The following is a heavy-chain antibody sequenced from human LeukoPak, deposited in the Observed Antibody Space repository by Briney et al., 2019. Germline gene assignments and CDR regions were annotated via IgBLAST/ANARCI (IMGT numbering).Heavy chain of an antibody. V-gene: IGHV4-4*07. CDR2: IYTSGST. Sequence: SETLSLTCTVSGGSISSYYWSWIRQPAGKGLEWIGRIYTSGSTNYNPSLKSRVTMSVDTSKNQFSLKLSSVTAADTAVYYCAREGDPGSGYNYGNWLDPWGQGTLVTVSS. D-gene: IGHD5-24*01. CDR1: GGSISSYY. J-gene: IGHJ5*02. CDR3: AREGDPGSGYNYGNWLDP.